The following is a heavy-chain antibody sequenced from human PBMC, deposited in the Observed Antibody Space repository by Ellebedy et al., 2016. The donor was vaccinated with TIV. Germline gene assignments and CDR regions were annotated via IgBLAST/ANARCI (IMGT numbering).Heavy chain of an antibody. Sequence: GESLKISXAASGFTFSHFGMHWVRQVPGRGPVWLSRIANDGSITTYADSVKGRFTVSRYNAKNTLYLAMSDLRADDTALYYCARGDTALTIPYFDYWGQGTLVTVSS. V-gene: IGHV3-74*03. J-gene: IGHJ4*02. CDR2: IANDGSIT. CDR1: GFTFSHFG. CDR3: ARGDTALTIPYFDY. D-gene: IGHD5-18*01.